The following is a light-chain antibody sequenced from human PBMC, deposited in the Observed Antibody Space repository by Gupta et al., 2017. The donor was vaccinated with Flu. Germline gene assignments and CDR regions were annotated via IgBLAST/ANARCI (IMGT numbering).Light chain of an antibody. CDR3: QRRSNWPLT. CDR1: QSISSY. J-gene: IGKJ4*01. Sequence: EIVLTQSPATLSLSPGERAILSCRASQSISSYLAWYQQKPGQAPRLLIYDASNRATGIAARFSGSGSRTDFTLTISSLEPEDFAVYYCQRRSNWPLTFGGGTKVEIK. V-gene: IGKV3-11*01. CDR2: DAS.